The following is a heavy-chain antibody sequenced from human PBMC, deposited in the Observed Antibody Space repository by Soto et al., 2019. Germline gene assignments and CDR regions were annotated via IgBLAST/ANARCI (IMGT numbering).Heavy chain of an antibody. CDR1: GGSFSGYF. Sequence: SETLSLTCAVYGGSFSGYFWNWIRQTPGKGLEWIGKVNHNGRNNYNPSLKSRVTISLDMSKNQISLKLTSVTAADTAVYYCARVPYNYYDSRNDAFDIWGQGTMVTVSS. J-gene: IGHJ3*02. V-gene: IGHV4-34*01. CDR2: VNHNGRN. CDR3: ARVPYNYYDSRNDAFDI. D-gene: IGHD3-22*01.